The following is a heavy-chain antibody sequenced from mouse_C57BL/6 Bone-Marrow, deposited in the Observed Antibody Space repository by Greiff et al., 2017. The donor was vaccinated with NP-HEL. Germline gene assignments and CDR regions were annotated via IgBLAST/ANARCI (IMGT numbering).Heavy chain of an antibody. Sequence: DVKLLESGGGLVQPGGSLSLSCAASGFTFTDYYMSWVRQPPGKALEWLGFIRNKANGYTTEYSASVKGRFTISRDNSQSILYLQMNALRAEDSATYYCARYNYDGSRYFDVWGTGTTVTVSS. CDR2: IRNKANGYTT. CDR1: GFTFTDYY. D-gene: IGHD2-3*01. V-gene: IGHV7-3*01. CDR3: ARYNYDGSRYFDV. J-gene: IGHJ1*03.